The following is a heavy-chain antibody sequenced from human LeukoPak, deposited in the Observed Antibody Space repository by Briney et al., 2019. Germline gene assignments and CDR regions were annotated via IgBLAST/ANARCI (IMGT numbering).Heavy chain of an antibody. CDR1: GDSISSSGSY. CDR2: IYYSGSS. V-gene: IGHV4-39*01. CDR3: ARRGSYDTFDI. J-gene: IGHJ3*02. D-gene: IGHD1-26*01. Sequence: PSETLSRTCTVSGDSISSSGSYWGGIRQPPGKGLEWIGNIYYSGSSYYNPSLKSRVTISVDTSKNQFSLKLTSVTAADTAVFYCARRGSYDTFDIWGHGTLVTVSS.